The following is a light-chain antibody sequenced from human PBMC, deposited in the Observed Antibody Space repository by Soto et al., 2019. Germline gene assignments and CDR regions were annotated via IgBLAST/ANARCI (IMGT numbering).Light chain of an antibody. CDR1: QSVGSW. CDR3: QQYNPYPT. Sequence: DIQMTQSPSTLSASVGDRVTITCRASQSVGSWLAWYQQKPGKAPNLLINYASTSQSGVPSRFSGSGSGTELTLSIISLQPDDVESYQCQQYNPYPTFGQGTKVEIK. CDR2: YAS. J-gene: IGKJ1*01. V-gene: IGKV1-5*01.